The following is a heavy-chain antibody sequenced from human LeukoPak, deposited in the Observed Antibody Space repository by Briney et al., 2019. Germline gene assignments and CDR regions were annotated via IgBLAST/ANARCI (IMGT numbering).Heavy chain of an antibody. CDR1: GASISSYY. J-gene: IGHJ3*02. Sequence: NTSETLSLTCTVSGASISSYYCSWIRQPPGKGLEWLGYIYYSGSTNYNPSLKSRVTISGDTSKNQFSLKLSSVTAADTAVYYCTRDRSALDTWGQGTMVTVSS. CDR3: TRDRSALDT. V-gene: IGHV4-59*01. CDR2: IYYSGST.